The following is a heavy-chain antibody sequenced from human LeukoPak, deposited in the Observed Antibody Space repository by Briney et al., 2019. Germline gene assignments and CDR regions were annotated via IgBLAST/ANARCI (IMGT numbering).Heavy chain of an antibody. CDR1: GGSINSYY. V-gene: IGHV4-59*03. Sequence: PSETLSLTCAVSGGSINSYYWSWIRQPPGKGLEWIGYVYYSGSTNYNPSLKSRFTISVDTSKNQFSLKVTSVTAADTAVYYCGIHAGSWTRFDYWGRRTLVTVSS. J-gene: IGHJ4*02. CDR3: GIHAGSWTRFDY. CDR2: VYYSGST. D-gene: IGHD2-15*01.